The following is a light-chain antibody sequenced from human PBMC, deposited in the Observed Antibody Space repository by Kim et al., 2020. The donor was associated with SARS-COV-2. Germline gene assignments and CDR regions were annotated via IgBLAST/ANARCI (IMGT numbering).Light chain of an antibody. CDR3: QSADSSGTYVV. J-gene: IGLJ2*01. CDR1: ALPRQY. CDR2: KDS. V-gene: IGLV3-25*03. Sequence: GRTARITCSGDALPRQYAYWYQQKPGQAPVLVIYKDSERPSGIPERFSGSSSGTTVTLTISGVQAEDEADYYCQSADSSGTYVVFGGGTQLTVL.